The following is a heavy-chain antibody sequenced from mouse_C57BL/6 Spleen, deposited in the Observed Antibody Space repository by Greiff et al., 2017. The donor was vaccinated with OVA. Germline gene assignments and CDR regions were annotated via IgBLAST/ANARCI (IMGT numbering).Heavy chain of an antibody. D-gene: IGHD4-1*01. CDR1: GYTFTSYW. Sequence: QVQLQQPGAELVKPGASVKLSCKASGYTFTSYWMQWVKQRPGQGLEWIGEIDPSDSYTNYNQKFKGKATLTVDTSSSPAYMQLSSLTSEDSAVYYCARPWDYAMDYWGQGTSVTVSS. CDR3: ARPWDYAMDY. J-gene: IGHJ4*01. CDR2: IDPSDSYT. V-gene: IGHV1-50*01.